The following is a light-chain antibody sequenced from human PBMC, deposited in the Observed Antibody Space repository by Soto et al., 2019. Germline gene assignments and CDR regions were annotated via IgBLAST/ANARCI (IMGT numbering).Light chain of an antibody. CDR1: TSNIGRNA. CDR2: NNN. V-gene: IGLV1-44*01. Sequence: QSVLTQPPSASGTPGQKVIISCSGSTSNIGRNAVNWYQQFSGTAPKVLIYNNNERPSGVPDRFSGSQSGTSASLAISGLRSEDEGDYYCAAWDDDLSGVVFGGGTQLTVL. J-gene: IGLJ2*01. CDR3: AAWDDDLSGVV.